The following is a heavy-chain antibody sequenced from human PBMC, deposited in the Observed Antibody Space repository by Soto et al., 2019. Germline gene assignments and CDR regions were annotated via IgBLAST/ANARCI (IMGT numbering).Heavy chain of an antibody. V-gene: IGHV1-69*01. J-gene: IGHJ4*02. CDR3: ARGGGRCSGGSCYSGVAYYFDY. CDR1: GGTFSSYA. CDR2: IIPIFGTA. Sequence: QVQLEQSGAEVKKPGSSVKVSCKASGGTFSSYAISWVRQAPGQGLEWMGGIIPIFGTANYAQKFQGRVTITADESTSTAYMELSSLRSEDTAVYYCARGGGRCSGGSCYSGVAYYFDYWGQGTLVTVSS. D-gene: IGHD2-15*01.